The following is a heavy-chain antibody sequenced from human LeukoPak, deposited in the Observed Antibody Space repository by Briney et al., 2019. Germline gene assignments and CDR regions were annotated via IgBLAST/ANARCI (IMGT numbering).Heavy chain of an antibody. V-gene: IGHV1-2*02. D-gene: IGHD6-13*01. Sequence: ASVKVSCKASGYTFTGYYMHWVRQAPGQGLEWMGWINPNSGGTNYAQKFQGRVTMTRDTSISTAYMELSRLRSDDTAVYYCARDLAAARTHKMGYYMDVWGKGTTVTISS. CDR2: INPNSGGT. CDR1: GYTFTGYY. J-gene: IGHJ6*03. CDR3: ARDLAAARTHKMGYYMDV.